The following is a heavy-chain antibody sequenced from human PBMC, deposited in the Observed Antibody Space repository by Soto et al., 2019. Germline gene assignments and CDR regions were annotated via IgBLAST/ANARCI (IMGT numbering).Heavy chain of an antibody. V-gene: IGHV3-30-3*01. J-gene: IGHJ6*02. D-gene: IGHD2-2*01. CDR2: ISYDGSNK. CDR3: ARASCSSTSCYSTASYYYYGMDV. CDR1: GFTFSSYA. Sequence: QVQLVESGGGVVQPGRSLRLSCAASGFTFSSYAMHWVRQAPGKGLEWVAVISYDGSNKYYADSVKGRFTISRDNSENTLYLQMNSLRAEDTAVYYCARASCSSTSCYSTASYYYYGMDVWGQGTTVTVSS.